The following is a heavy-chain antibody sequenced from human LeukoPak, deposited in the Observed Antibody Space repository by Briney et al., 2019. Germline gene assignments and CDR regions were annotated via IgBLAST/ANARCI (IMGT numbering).Heavy chain of an antibody. CDR3: ARHYCSGGNCYGLGY. V-gene: IGHV4-39*01. D-gene: IGHD2-15*01. Sequence: PSETLSLTCSVSGGFISSSDYQWSWIRQPPGKGLEWIGTILYSGSTSYNPSVESRVTISADVSKNQFSLRLSSVTAADTAVYYCARHYCSGGNCYGLGYWGQGTLVTVSS. CDR1: GGFISSSDYQ. J-gene: IGHJ4*02. CDR2: ILYSGST.